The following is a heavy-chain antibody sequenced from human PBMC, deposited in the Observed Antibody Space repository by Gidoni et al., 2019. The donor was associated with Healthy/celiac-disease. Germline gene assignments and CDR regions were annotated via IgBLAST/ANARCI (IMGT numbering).Heavy chain of an antibody. CDR2: ISYDGSNK. CDR3: ARDQGGYGSGSYFY. CDR1: GFTFSSYA. D-gene: IGHD3-10*01. V-gene: IGHV3-30-3*01. J-gene: IGHJ4*02. Sequence: QVQLVESGGGVVQPGRSLRLSCAASGFTFSSYAMHWVRQAPGKGLEWVAVISYDGSNKYYADSVKGRFTISRDNSKNTLYLQMNSLRAEDTAVYYCARDQGGYGSGSYFYWGQGTLVTVSS.